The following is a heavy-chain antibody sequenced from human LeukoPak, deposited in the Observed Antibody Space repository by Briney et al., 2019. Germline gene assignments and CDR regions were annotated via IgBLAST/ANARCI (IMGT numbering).Heavy chain of an antibody. CDR3: ARHGYCSSTSCYLTSQYHFDY. V-gene: IGHV4-4*09. D-gene: IGHD2-2*03. Sequence: SETLSLTYTVSGGSISSYYWSWIRQPPGKGLEWIGYIYTSGSTNYNPSFKSRVTISVDTSKNQFSLKLSSVTAADTAVYYCARHGYCSSTSCYLTSQYHFDYWGQGTLVTVSS. CDR2: IYTSGST. CDR1: GGSISSYY. J-gene: IGHJ4*02.